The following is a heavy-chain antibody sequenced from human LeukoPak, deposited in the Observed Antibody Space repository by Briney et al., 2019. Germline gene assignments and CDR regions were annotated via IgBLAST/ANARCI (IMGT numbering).Heavy chain of an antibody. CDR2: IYTSGST. V-gene: IGHV4-4*07. CDR3: ARDRYCSSTSCYTAGGWFDP. CDR1: GGSISSYY. J-gene: IGHJ5*02. D-gene: IGHD2-2*02. Sequence: SETLSLTCTVSGGSISSYYWSWIRQPAGKGLEWIGRIYTSGSTNYKPSLKSRVTMSVDTSKNQFSLKLSSVTAADTAVYYCARDRYCSSTSCYTAGGWFDPWGQGTLVTVSS.